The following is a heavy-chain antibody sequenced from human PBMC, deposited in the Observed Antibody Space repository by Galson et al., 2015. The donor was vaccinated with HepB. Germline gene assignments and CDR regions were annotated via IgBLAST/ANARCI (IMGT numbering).Heavy chain of an antibody. CDR1: EDSVSGSIVS. CDR2: TYFRSKWYY. Sequence: CAISEDSVSGSIVSWNWIRQSPSRGLEWLGRTYFRSKWYYDYAVSVKSRITINPDTSENQFSLQLHSVTPEDTAVYYCAGAGYCRSTYCFFAYWGQGTLVTVSS. J-gene: IGHJ4*02. D-gene: IGHD2-2*01. V-gene: IGHV6-1*01. CDR3: AGAGYCRSTYCFFAY.